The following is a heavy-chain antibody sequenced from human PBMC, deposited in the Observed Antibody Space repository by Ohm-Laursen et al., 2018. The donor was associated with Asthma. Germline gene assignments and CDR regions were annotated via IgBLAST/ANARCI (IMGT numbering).Heavy chain of an antibody. CDR3: STGAGSTWYFYYYGMDV. V-gene: IGHV3-15*01. CDR2: IKSKTDGETI. D-gene: IGHD6-13*01. CDR1: GLSFSNAW. J-gene: IGHJ6*02. Sequence: GSLRLSCTASGLSFSNAWMTWVRQAPGKGLEWVGRIKSKTDGETIDYAAPVKGRFTISRDDSKNTVYLQMSSLKTEDTAVYYCSTGAGSTWYFYYYGMDVWGQGTTVTVSS.